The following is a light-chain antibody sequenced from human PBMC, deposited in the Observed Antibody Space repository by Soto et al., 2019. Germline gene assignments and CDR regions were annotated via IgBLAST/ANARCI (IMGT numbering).Light chain of an antibody. CDR2: GAS. V-gene: IGKV3-20*01. Sequence: EIVLTQSPGTLSLSPGERVTLSCRASQSVSSSYLAWYQQKPGQASRLLIYGASSRATGIPDRFSGSGSGTDFTLTISRLEPEDFAVYYCQQYGSSPWTFGQGTKVEIK. CDR3: QQYGSSPWT. J-gene: IGKJ1*01. CDR1: QSVSSSY.